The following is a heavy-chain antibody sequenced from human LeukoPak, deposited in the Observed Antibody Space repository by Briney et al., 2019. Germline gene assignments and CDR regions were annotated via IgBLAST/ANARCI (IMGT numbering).Heavy chain of an antibody. CDR1: GGSFSGYY. CDR3: ARDDVADAFDI. Sequence: SETLSLTCAVYGGSFSGYYWSWIRQPPGKGLEWIGEINHSGSTNHNPSLKSRVTISVDTSKNQFSLKLSSVTAADTAVYYCARDDVADAFDIWGQGTMVTVSS. J-gene: IGHJ3*02. CDR2: INHSGST. V-gene: IGHV4-34*01.